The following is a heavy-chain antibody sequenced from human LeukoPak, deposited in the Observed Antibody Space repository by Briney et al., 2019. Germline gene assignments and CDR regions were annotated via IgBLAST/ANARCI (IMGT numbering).Heavy chain of an antibody. CDR3: AMSSGWYPRY. CDR1: GGSFSGYY. CDR2: INHSGSA. D-gene: IGHD6-19*01. V-gene: IGHV4-34*01. J-gene: IGHJ4*02. Sequence: SETLSLTCAVYGGSFSGYYWSWIHQPPGKGLEWIGEINHSGSANYNPSLKSRVTISVDTSKNQFSLKLGSVTAADTAVYYCAMSSGWYPRYWGQGTLVTVSS.